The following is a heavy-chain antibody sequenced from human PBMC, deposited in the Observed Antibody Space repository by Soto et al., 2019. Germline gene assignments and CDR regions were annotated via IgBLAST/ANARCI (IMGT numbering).Heavy chain of an antibody. CDR3: GAGYYYYGMDV. J-gene: IGHJ6*02. CDR1: GYTFTSYA. Sequence: ASVKVSCKASGYTFTSYAMHWVRQAPGQRLEWMGWINAGNGNTKYSQKFQGRVTITRDTSISTAYMELSRLRSDDTAVYYCGAGYYYYGMDVWGQGTTVTVSS. V-gene: IGHV1-3*01. CDR2: INAGNGNT.